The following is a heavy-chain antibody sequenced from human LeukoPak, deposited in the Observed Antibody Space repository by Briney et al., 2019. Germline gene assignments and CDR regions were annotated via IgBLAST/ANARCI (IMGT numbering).Heavy chain of an antibody. CDR3: ARERGYSGSYYSWFDP. CDR2: IYSGGST. Sequence: GGSLRLSCAASGFTVSSNYMSWVRQAPGKGLEWVSVIYSGGSTYYADSVKGRFTISGDNSKNTLYLQMNSLRAEDTAVYYCARERGYSGSYYSWFDPWGQGTLVTVSS. V-gene: IGHV3-53*01. CDR1: GFTVSSNY. D-gene: IGHD1-26*01. J-gene: IGHJ5*02.